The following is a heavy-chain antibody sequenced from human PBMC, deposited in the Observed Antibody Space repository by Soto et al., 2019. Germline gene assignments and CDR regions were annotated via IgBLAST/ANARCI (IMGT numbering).Heavy chain of an antibody. CDR1: GFTFSNYG. CDR3: AKDHLTTTVTTVGY. Sequence: QVKLVESGGGVVQPGRSLRLSCAASGFTFSNYGMHWVRQAPGKGLEWVAVISYHGSDKYYADSVKGRFTISRDNSKNTLYLQMDSLRAEDTAVYYCAKDHLTTTVTTVGYWGQGTLVTVSS. D-gene: IGHD4-17*01. CDR2: ISYHGSDK. J-gene: IGHJ4*02. V-gene: IGHV3-30*18.